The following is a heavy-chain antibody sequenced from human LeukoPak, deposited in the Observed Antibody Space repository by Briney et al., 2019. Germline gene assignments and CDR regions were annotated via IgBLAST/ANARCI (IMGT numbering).Heavy chain of an antibody. V-gene: IGHV4-30-4*01. CDR1: GGSISSGDDY. CDR2: IYYSGST. J-gene: IGHJ4*02. Sequence: PSETLSLTCTVFGGSISSGDDYWTWIRQPPGKGLEWSGYIYYSGSTHYNPSLKSRVTISEDTSKNQFSLKLNSVTAADTAVYYCARGITMVRGVSWSSSYYFDYWGQGTLVTVSS. D-gene: IGHD3-10*01. CDR3: ARGITMVRGVSWSSSYYFDY.